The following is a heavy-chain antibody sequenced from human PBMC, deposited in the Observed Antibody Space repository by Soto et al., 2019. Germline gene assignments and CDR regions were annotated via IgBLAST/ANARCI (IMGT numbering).Heavy chain of an antibody. D-gene: IGHD3-3*01. V-gene: IGHV3-23*01. Sequence: GGSLRLSCAASGFTFNSYAMSWVRQSPGKGLEWVSLISGNGGTTNYADSVKGRFTISRDNSKKKLYLQMDSLRAEDTAVYYCAKGKSHTLFGVDTLFDYWGQGTLVTVSS. CDR2: ISGNGGTT. CDR3: AKGKSHTLFGVDTLFDY. CDR1: GFTFNSYA. J-gene: IGHJ4*02.